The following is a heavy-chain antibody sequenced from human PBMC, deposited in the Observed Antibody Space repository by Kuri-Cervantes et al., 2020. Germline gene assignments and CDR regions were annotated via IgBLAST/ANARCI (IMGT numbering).Heavy chain of an antibody. Sequence: GESLKISCAASGFTVSSNYMSWVRQAPGKGLEWVSVIYSCGSTYYADSVKGRFTISRDNAKNSLYLQMNSLRAEDTAVYYCARGGQWLVPRDFDYWGQGTLVTVSS. CDR2: IYSCGST. D-gene: IGHD6-19*01. J-gene: IGHJ4*02. CDR3: ARGGQWLVPRDFDY. CDR1: GFTVSSNY. V-gene: IGHV3-66*03.